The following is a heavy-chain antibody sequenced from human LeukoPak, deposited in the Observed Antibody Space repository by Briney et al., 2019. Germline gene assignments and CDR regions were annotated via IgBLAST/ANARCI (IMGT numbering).Heavy chain of an antibody. D-gene: IGHD3-9*01. Sequence: SETLSLTCAVYGGSFSGYYWSWIRQPPGKGLEWIGEINHSGSTNYNPSLKSRVTISVDTSKNQFSLKLSSVTAADTAVYYCAKDTDILTGYVSYFDYWGQGTLVTVSS. CDR1: GGSFSGYY. CDR3: AKDTDILTGYVSYFDY. J-gene: IGHJ4*02. V-gene: IGHV4-34*01. CDR2: INHSGST.